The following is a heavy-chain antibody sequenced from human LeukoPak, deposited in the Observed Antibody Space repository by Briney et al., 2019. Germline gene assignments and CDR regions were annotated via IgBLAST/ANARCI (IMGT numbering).Heavy chain of an antibody. V-gene: IGHV4-39*01. J-gene: IGHJ6*03. CDR3: ARHWVGRNPIYYYYYMDV. Sequence: PSETLSLTCTVSGGSISSSSYYWGWIRQPPGKGLEWIGSIYYSGSTYYNPSLKSRVTISVDTSKNQFSLKPSSVTAADTAVYYCARHWVGRNPIYYYYYMDVWGKGTTVTVSS. D-gene: IGHD1-14*01. CDR2: IYYSGST. CDR1: GGSISSSSYY.